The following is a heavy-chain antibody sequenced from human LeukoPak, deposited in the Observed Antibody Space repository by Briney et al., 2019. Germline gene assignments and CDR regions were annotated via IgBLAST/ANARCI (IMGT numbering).Heavy chain of an antibody. CDR3: AAGTAADY. CDR2: ISSTSSYT. J-gene: IGHJ4*02. D-gene: IGHD6-13*01. CDR1: GIXFSDYY. V-gene: IGHV3-11*03. Sequence: PGGSLRLSCEVSGIXFSDYYINWIRQAPGKGLEWISYISSTSSYTDYADSVKGRFTISRDNAQNALFLQMNSLRVEDTAVYYCAAGTAADYWGQGTRVAVSS.